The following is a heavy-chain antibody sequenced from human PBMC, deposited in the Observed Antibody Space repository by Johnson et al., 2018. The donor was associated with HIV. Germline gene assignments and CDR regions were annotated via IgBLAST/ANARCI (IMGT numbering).Heavy chain of an antibody. V-gene: IGHV3-21*01. J-gene: IGHJ3*02. CDR2: IDSSGSGI. CDR3: AREVDAFDM. CDR1: GFNFSSHW. Sequence: VQLVESGGRVVQPGRSLRLSCAASGFNFSSHWMHWVRQAPGKGLVWVSYIDSSGSGIYYADSLKGRFIISRDNSKNTLYLQMTSLRAEDTAVYYCAREVDAFDMWGQGTLVTVSS.